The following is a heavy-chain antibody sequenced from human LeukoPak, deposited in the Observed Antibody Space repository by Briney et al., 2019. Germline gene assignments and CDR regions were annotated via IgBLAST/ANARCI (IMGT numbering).Heavy chain of an antibody. J-gene: IGHJ4*02. D-gene: IGHD3-9*01. CDR2: ISYDGSNK. Sequence: GRSLRLSCAASGFTFSSYAMHWVRQAPDKGLEWVAVISYDGSNKYYADSVKGRFTISRDNSKNTLYLQMNSLRAEDTAVYYCARGVRYFDYWGQGTLVTVSS. V-gene: IGHV3-30*04. CDR1: GFTFSSYA. CDR3: ARGVRYFDY.